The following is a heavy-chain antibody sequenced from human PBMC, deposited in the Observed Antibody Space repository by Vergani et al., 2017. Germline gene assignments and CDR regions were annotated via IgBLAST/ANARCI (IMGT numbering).Heavy chain of an antibody. CDR3: ARVNTETNGHLYCYYYMDV. D-gene: IGHD4-11*01. Sequence: QVQLQQWGGGLLKPSETLSLTRVLHGGSFTSYYWTWIRQSPGEGLEWVGDIDHIGRPDYNLSLKSRLTMSVDKSRNQFSLTPKSVTATDTAIYFWARVNTETNGHLYCYYYMDVWGQGTAVTVS. V-gene: IGHV4-34*01. CDR1: GGSFTSYY. J-gene: IGHJ6*03. CDR2: IDHIGRP.